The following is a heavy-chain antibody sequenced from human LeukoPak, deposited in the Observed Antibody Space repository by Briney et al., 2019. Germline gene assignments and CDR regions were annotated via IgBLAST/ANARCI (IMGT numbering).Heavy chain of an antibody. CDR2: TYYRSKWYN. J-gene: IGHJ4*02. V-gene: IGHV6-1*01. CDR1: GDSVSSNSAA. Sequence: SQTLSLTCALCGDSVSSNSAAWHWIRQSPSRGLEWLGRTYYRSKWYNDYAVSVKNRITINPDTSKNQFSLQLNSVTPEDTAVYYCARTIYDSSGYFGYWGQGTLVTVSS. D-gene: IGHD3-22*01. CDR3: ARTIYDSSGYFGY.